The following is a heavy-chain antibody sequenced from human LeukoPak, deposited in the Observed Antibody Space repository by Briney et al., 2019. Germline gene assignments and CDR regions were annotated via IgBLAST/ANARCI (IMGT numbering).Heavy chain of an antibody. D-gene: IGHD6-19*01. CDR1: RGSIRTYY. CDR2: IYDSGTT. J-gene: IGHJ3*02. V-gene: IGHV4-59*12. Sequence: PSETLSLTCTVSRGSIRTYYWSWIRQSPGKGLEWIGYIYDSGTTKYNPSLKSRVTISVDTSKNQFSLKLSSVTAVDTAVYYCARKGSGWYAFDIWGQGTMVTVSS. CDR3: ARKGSGWYAFDI.